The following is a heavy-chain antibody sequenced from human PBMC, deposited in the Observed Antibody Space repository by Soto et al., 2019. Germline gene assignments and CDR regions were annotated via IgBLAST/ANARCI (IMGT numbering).Heavy chain of an antibody. CDR1: GFTFSDYA. D-gene: IGHD5-12*01. V-gene: IGHV3-30*18. Sequence: QVQLVESGGCVMQPGRSLRLSCAGSGFTFSDYAMHWVRQAPGKGLEWVAVVSYDGSKRYYADSVKGRFTIPRDNSKTTLYLQMNSLRVEDTSVYYCAKGMGGFANEFYAMDVWGQGTTVTVSS. CDR2: VSYDGSKR. J-gene: IGHJ6*02. CDR3: AKGMGGFANEFYAMDV.